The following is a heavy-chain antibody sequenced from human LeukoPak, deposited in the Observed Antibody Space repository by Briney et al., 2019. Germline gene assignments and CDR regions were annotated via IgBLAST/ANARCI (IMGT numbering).Heavy chain of an antibody. CDR1: GGSFSGYY. J-gene: IGHJ4*02. Sequence: SETLSLTCAVYGGSFSGYYWSWIRQPPGKGLEWIGEINHSGSTSYNPSLKSRVTISVDTSKNQFSLKLSSVTAADTAVYYCARHRTMYDYVWGSLRTYFDYWGQGTLVTVSS. D-gene: IGHD3-16*01. CDR3: ARHRTMYDYVWGSLRTYFDY. CDR2: INHSGST. V-gene: IGHV4-34*01.